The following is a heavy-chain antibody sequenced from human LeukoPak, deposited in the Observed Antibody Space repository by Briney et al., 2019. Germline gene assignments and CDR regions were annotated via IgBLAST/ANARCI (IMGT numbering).Heavy chain of an antibody. CDR3: ARIPEYYYYYMDV. CDR2: IYPGDSDT. CDR1: GFTFTTFW. J-gene: IGHJ6*03. Sequence: GESLKISCEGSGFTFTTFWIGWVRQMPGKGLEWLGIIYPGDSDTRCSPSFQGQVTISADKSISTAYLQWSSLKASDTAMYYCARIPEYYYYYMDVWGKGTTVTVSS. V-gene: IGHV5-51*01.